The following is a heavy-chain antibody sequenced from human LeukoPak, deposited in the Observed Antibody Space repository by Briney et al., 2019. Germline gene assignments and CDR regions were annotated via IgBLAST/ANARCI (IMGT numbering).Heavy chain of an antibody. CDR1: RNDFIYYT. J-gene: IGHJ4*02. CDR3: VRGVNRDQ. V-gene: IGHV3-21*01. CDR2: ISKSSALK. Sequence: GGSLRLSCVAPRNDFIYYTFTWVRQAPGKGLEYVSSISKSSALKYYAESVRGRFTISRNNAENSLYLDMINLGAEDTAVYFCVRGVNRDQWGQGTLVTVSS. D-gene: IGHD3-10*01.